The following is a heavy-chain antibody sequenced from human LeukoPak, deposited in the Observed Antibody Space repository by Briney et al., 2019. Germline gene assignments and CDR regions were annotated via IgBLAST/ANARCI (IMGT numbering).Heavy chain of an antibody. CDR3: ARAPTIAVAGRNWFDP. CDR1: GFTFSSYS. CDR2: ISSSSSTI. J-gene: IGHJ5*02. Sequence: PGGSLRLSCAASGFTFSSYSMNWVRQAPGKGLEWVSYISSSSSTIYYADSVKGRFTISRDNAKNSLYLQMNSLRAEDTAVYYCARAPTIAVAGRNWFDPWGQGTLVTVSS. V-gene: IGHV3-48*01. D-gene: IGHD6-19*01.